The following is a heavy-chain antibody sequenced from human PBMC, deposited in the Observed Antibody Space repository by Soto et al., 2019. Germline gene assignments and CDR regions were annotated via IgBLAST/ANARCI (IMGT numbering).Heavy chain of an antibody. J-gene: IGHJ4*02. CDR2: IFHSGTT. Sequence: SEPLSLTCTVSGASISSSYWSWIRQPPGKGLEWIGYIFHSGTTNYNPSLKSRVTISVDTSKNQFSLNLSSLTTADAAVYFCARGGTRYSRPSYGVGAFDYWGQGTLVTVSS. CDR1: GASISSSY. CDR3: ARGGTRYSRPSYGVGAFDY. D-gene: IGHD5-12*01. V-gene: IGHV4-59*01.